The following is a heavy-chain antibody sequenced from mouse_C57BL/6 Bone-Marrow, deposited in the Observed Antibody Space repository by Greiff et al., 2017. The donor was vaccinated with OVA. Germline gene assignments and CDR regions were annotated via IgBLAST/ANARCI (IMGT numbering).Heavy chain of an antibody. CDR1: GYTFTDYY. CDR2: IYPGSGNT. Sequence: VQLQQSGAELVRPGASVKLSCKASGYTFTDYYINWVKQRPGQGLEWIARIYPGSGNTYYNEKFKGKATLTAEKSSNTAYIQLSSLTSEDSAVYFCARSGLWSYRYFDVWGTGTTVTVSS. V-gene: IGHV1-76*01. J-gene: IGHJ1*03. CDR3: ARSGLWSYRYFDV. D-gene: IGHD1-1*02.